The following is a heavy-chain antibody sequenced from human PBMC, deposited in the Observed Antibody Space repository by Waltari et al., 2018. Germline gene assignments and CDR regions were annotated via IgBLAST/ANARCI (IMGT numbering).Heavy chain of an antibody. J-gene: IGHJ4*02. V-gene: IGHV1-2*02. D-gene: IGHD2-8*01. CDR3: ARGAPNHYSTSGPPDY. CDR1: GYSFTAYY. Sequence: QVQLVQSGAEVKKPGASVKVSCKASGYSFTAYYIYWVRQAPGHGLEWMGWVNPNSGHTNSPQSFQGRVTMTSDTSISTAYMELNRLTSDDTALYYCARGAPNHYSTSGPPDYWGQGTLVTVSS. CDR2: VNPNSGHT.